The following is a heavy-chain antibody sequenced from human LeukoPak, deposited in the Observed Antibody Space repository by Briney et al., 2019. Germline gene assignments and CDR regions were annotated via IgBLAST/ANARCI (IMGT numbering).Heavy chain of an antibody. V-gene: IGHV4-59*01. CDR3: AREPSNFGLGAFDI. D-gene: IGHD3-10*01. J-gene: IGHJ3*02. CDR2: IYYSGST. CDR1: GGSISSYS. Sequence: SETLSLTCTVSGGSISSYSWSWIRQPPGKGLEWIGYIYYSGSTNYNPSLKSRVTISVDTSKNQFSLKLSSVTAADTAVYYCAREPSNFGLGAFDIWGQGTMVTVSS.